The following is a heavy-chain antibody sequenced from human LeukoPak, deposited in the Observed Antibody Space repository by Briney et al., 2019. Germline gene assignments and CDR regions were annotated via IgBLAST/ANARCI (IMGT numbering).Heavy chain of an antibody. V-gene: IGHV3-23*01. CDR2: TVGGGDGT. J-gene: IGHJ4*02. D-gene: IGHD1-26*01. Sequence: GGSLRLSCAASGFTFSSTSMSRVRQAPGKGLEWVAVTVGGGDGTYYADSVKGRFTISRDNSKNTLYLQMNSLTDEDTAVYYCAKKWGVGTTTLDYFDYWGQGTLVTVSS. CDR3: AKKWGVGTTTLDYFDY. CDR1: GFTFSSTS.